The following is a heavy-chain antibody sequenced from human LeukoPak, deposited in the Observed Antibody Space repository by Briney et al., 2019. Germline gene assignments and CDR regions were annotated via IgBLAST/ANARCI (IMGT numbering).Heavy chain of an antibody. CDR2: IYYSGST. V-gene: IGHV4-39*07. D-gene: IGHD5-18*01. CDR1: GGFISSSSYY. Sequence: SETLSLTCTVSGGFISSSSYYWGWIRQPPGKGLEWIGSIYYSGSTYYSPSLKSRVTISVDTSKNQFSLKVGSMTAADTAVYYCARAGGYGLIDYWGQGTMVTVSS. CDR3: ARAGGYGLIDY. J-gene: IGHJ4*02.